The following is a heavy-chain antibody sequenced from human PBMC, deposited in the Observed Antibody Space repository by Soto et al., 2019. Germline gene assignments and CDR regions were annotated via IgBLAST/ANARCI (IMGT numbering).Heavy chain of an antibody. CDR2: TNEDGSII. Sequence: GGSLRLSCAASGLTVSSYWMHWVRQAPGKGLVWVSRTNEDGSIINYADSVKGRFTISRDNAKDILYLEMNSLRVEDTAVYYWTGVSGGWGEYWGQGALVTVSS. CDR3: TGVSGGWGEY. D-gene: IGHD3-16*01. J-gene: IGHJ4*02. CDR1: GLTVSSYW. V-gene: IGHV3-74*01.